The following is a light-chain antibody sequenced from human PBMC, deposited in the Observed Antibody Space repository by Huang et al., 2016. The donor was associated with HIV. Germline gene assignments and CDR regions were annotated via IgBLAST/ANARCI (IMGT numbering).Light chain of an antibody. J-gene: IGKJ5*01. Sequence: EIVLTPSPATLSLSPGERATRPCRASQSVSSSLAWYQQKPGQAPRLLFYDAANRATGSPARCSGSGAGTDFTLTISSREPEDFAVYYCQQRSNWPITFGQGTRLEIK. CDR1: QSVSSS. V-gene: IGKV3-11*01. CDR3: QQRSNWPIT. CDR2: DAA.